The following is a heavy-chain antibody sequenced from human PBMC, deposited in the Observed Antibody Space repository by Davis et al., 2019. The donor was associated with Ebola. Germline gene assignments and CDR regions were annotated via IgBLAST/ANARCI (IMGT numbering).Heavy chain of an antibody. D-gene: IGHD4-23*01. CDR3: ARNSDYGGNDVFDI. CDR1: GGSFSLHH. V-gene: IGHV4-34*01. Sequence: SETLSLTCAVYGGSFSLHHWNWIRQPPGKGLEWVGDINHSGITTYNPSLKSRVTMSIDTSKKQFSLKVNSVTPADTAVYYCARNSDYGGNDVFDIWGQGTMVTVSS. CDR2: INHSGIT. J-gene: IGHJ3*02.